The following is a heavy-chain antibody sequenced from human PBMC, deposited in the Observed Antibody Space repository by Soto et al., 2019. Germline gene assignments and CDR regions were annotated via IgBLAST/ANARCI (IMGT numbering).Heavy chain of an antibody. CDR3: ARGLGYSYGNNWFDP. CDR1: GYTFTNYA. J-gene: IGHJ5*02. CDR2: INASNGNT. Sequence: GASVKVSCKASGYTFTNYAMHWVRQAPGQRLEWMGWINASNGNTNYAQKFQGRVTITTDESTSTAYMELSSLRSEDTAVYYCARGLGYSYGNNWFDPWGQGTLVTVSS. V-gene: IGHV1-3*01. D-gene: IGHD5-18*01.